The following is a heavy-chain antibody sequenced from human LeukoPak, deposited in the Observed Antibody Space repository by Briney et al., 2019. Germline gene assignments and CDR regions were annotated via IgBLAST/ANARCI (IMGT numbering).Heavy chain of an antibody. V-gene: IGHV3-7*01. J-gene: IGHJ4*02. CDR2: IKQDGSEK. CDR3: ARESSYFLDY. CDR1: GFTFSTYW. Sequence: PGGSLRFSCAASGFTFSTYWMSWVRQAPGKGLEWVANIKQDGSEKYYVDSVKGRFTISRDNAKRSLYLQMNSLRDEDTAVYYCARESSYFLDYWGQGTLVTVSS. D-gene: IGHD6-13*01.